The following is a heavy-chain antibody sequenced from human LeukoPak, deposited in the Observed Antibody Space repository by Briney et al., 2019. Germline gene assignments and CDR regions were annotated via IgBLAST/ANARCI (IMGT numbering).Heavy chain of an antibody. J-gene: IGHJ3*02. CDR3: ARDMSYGGHDAFDI. CDR2: MNPNSGNT. CDR1: GYTFTSYD. V-gene: IGHV1-8*01. D-gene: IGHD4-23*01. Sequence: ASVKVSCKASGYTFTSYDINWVRQATGQGLEWMGWMNPNSGNTGYAQKFQGRVTMTRNTSISTAYMELSSLRSEDTAVYYCARDMSYGGHDAFDIWGQGTMVTVSS.